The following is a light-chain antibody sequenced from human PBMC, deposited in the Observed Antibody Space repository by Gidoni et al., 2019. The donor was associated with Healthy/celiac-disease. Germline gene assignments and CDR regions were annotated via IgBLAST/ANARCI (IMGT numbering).Light chain of an antibody. V-gene: IGLV1-40*01. CDR1: SSNIGAGYD. Sequence: QSVLPPPPSVSGAPGQRVTISCTGSSSNIGAGYDVHWYQQLPGTAPKLLIYGNSNRPSGVPDRFSGSKSGTSASLAITGLQAEDEADYYCQSYDSSLSGSGVFGGGTKLTVL. J-gene: IGLJ3*02. CDR3: QSYDSSLSGSGV. CDR2: GNS.